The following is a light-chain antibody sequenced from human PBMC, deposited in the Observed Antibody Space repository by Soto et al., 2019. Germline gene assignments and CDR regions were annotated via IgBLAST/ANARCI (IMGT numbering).Light chain of an antibody. CDR2: EVS. CDR1: HSLVYSDGNTY. V-gene: IGKV2-30*01. J-gene: IGKJ4*01. CDR3: MQGSHWPLT. Sequence: DVVLTQSPLSLPVTLGRPASISCRSSHSLVYSDGNTYLTWFQQGPGQSPKRLIFEVSKRHSGVPVRYSGSGSGTDFTLKISRVEAEDVGVYYCMQGSHWPLTFGGGTKVEIK.